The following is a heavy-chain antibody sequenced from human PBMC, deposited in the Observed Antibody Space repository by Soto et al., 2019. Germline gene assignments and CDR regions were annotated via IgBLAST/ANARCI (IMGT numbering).Heavy chain of an antibody. V-gene: IGHV4-4*02. Sequence: SQTLSLTCAVSGDSISNTNWWSWVRQPPGKGLEWIGEIYHSGDTNYNPALKSRVILSVDKSKNQFFLKVNSVTAADTAVYYCARGERQQQRDPWGRGILVTVAS. CDR2: IYHSGDT. J-gene: IGHJ5*02. CDR1: GDSISNTNW. CDR3: ARGERQQQRDP. D-gene: IGHD6-13*01.